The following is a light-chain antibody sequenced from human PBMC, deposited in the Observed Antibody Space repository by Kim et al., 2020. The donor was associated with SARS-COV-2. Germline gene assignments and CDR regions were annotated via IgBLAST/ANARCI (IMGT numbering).Light chain of an antibody. J-gene: IGLJ2*01. CDR1: SSDVGSYNY. V-gene: IGLV2-11*01. CDR3: CSYAGGYTWV. CDR2: DVS. Sequence: QSVLTQPRSVSGSPGQSVAISCTGTSSDVGSYNYVSWYQQHPGKPPKLMIFDVSQRPSGVPDRFSASKSGNTASLTVSGLQDEDEADYYCCSYAGGYTWVFGAGTQLTVL.